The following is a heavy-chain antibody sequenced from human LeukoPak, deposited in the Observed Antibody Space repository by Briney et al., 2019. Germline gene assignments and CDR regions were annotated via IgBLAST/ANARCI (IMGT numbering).Heavy chain of an antibody. Sequence: PSETLSLTCTVSGGSISSYYWSWIRQPPGKGLGWIGYIYYSGSTNYNPSLKSRVTISVDTSKNQFSLKLSSVTAADTAVYYCARDRGRMVYAVWFDPWGQGTLVTVSS. CDR1: GGSISSYY. V-gene: IGHV4-59*12. J-gene: IGHJ5*02. CDR3: ARDRGRMVYAVWFDP. D-gene: IGHD2-8*01. CDR2: IYYSGST.